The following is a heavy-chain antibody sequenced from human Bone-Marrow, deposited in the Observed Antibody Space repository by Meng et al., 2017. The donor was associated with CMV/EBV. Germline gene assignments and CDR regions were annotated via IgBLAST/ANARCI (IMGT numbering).Heavy chain of an antibody. CDR1: GFTFSSYA. V-gene: IGHV3-48*03. CDR2: ISSSGNTI. CDR3: ARDKERFLEENAFDI. Sequence: GGSLRLSCAASGFTFSSYAMSWVRQAPGKGLEWLSYISSSGNTIYYADSVKGRFTISRDNAKNSLYLQMNSLRAEDTAVYYCARDKERFLEENAFDIWGQGTMVTVSS. D-gene: IGHD3-3*01. J-gene: IGHJ3*02.